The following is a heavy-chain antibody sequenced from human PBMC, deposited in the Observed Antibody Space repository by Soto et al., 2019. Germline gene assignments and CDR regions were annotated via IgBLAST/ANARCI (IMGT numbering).Heavy chain of an antibody. CDR2: TYYRSKWYN. J-gene: IGHJ6*03. V-gene: IGHV6-1*01. Sequence: SQTLSLTCVISGDSVSSNSAAWNWIRQSPSRGLEWLGRTYYRSKWYNDYAVSVKSRITINPDTSKNQFSLQLNSVTAADTAVNYLSRGFLEWLFPYYYSYLDVLGKGTMLTVSS. CDR3: SRGFLEWLFPYYYSYLDV. D-gene: IGHD3-3*01. CDR1: GDSVSSNSAA.